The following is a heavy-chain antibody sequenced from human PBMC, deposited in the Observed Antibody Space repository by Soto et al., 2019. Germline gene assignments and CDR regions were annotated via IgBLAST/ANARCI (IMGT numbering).Heavy chain of an antibody. V-gene: IGHV4-59*08. CDR2: IYYSGST. Sequence: LETLFPPFPGSGCPLSSLYWGWIREPPGEGLEWIGYIYYSGSTNYNPSLKSRVTISVDTSKNQFSLKLSSVTAADTAVYYCARHFYYDSSGYLSGNFDYWGQGTLVTVSS. CDR1: GCPLSSLY. D-gene: IGHD3-22*01. J-gene: IGHJ4*02. CDR3: ARHFYYDSSGYLSGNFDY.